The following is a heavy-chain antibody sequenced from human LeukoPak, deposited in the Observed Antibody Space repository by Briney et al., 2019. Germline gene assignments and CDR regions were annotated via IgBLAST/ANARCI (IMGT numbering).Heavy chain of an antibody. V-gene: IGHV3-23*01. CDR3: AKGGGSYLNAFDI. J-gene: IGHJ3*02. CDR2: ISGSGGST. CDR1: GFTFDDYG. D-gene: IGHD1-26*01. Sequence: PGGSLRLSCAASGFTFDDYGMSWVRQAPGKGLEWVSAISGSGGSTYYADSVKGRFTISRDNSKNTLYLQMNSLRAEDTAVYYCAKGGGSYLNAFDIWGQGTMVTVSS.